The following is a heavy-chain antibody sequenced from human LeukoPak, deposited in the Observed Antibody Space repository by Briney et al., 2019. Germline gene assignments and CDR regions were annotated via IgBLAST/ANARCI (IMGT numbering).Heavy chain of an antibody. Sequence: GGSLRLSCAASGFNFNTYWMSWVRQAPGKGLEWVANIKQDGSEKFYVDSMKGRFTISRDNSKNSLYLQMNSLRAEDTAVYYCAKIGIFGVVQPPALDVWGKGTTVTVSS. CDR2: IKQDGSEK. V-gene: IGHV3-7*01. CDR1: GFNFNTYW. D-gene: IGHD3-3*01. J-gene: IGHJ6*04. CDR3: AKIGIFGVVQPPALDV.